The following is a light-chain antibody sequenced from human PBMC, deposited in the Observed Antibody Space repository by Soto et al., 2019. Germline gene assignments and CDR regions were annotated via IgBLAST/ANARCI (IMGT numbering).Light chain of an antibody. CDR3: RSYTSSSTPLYV. CDR1: SSDVGGYNY. CDR2: DVS. Sequence: QSVLTQPASVSGSPGQSITISCTGTSSDVGGYNYVSWYQQHPGKAPKLMIYDVSNRPSGVSNRFSGSKSGNTASLTISGLQAEDEADYYCRSYTSSSTPLYVFGTGSKVTV. V-gene: IGLV2-14*01. J-gene: IGLJ1*01.